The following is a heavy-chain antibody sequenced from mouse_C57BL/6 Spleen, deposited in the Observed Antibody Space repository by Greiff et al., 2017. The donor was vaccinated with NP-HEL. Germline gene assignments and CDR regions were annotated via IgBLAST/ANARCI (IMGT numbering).Heavy chain of an antibody. CDR3: ARSVDYDFSYWYFDV. Sequence: EVQLQQSGPELVKPGASVKISCKASGYTFTDYYMNWVKQSHGKSLEWIGDINPNNGGTSYNQKFKGKATLTVDKSSSTAYMELRSLTSEDSAVYYYARSVDYDFSYWYFDVWGTGTTVTVSS. J-gene: IGHJ1*03. CDR1: GYTFTDYY. D-gene: IGHD2-4*01. CDR2: INPNNGGT. V-gene: IGHV1-26*01.